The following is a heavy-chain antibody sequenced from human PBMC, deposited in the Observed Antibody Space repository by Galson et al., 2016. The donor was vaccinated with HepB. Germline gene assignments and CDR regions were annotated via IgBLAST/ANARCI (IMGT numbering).Heavy chain of an antibody. D-gene: IGHD3-22*01. V-gene: IGHV3-23*01. Sequence: LRLSCAASGFTFRDSTMTWVRQAPGKGLEWVSTITGSGVSSYYADSVKGRFTISRDNSKNNVYLQMNSLRADDTAVYYCAKDEGTWGYYYGDWNLDLWGRGTLVTVSS. J-gene: IGHJ2*01. CDR2: ITGSGVSS. CDR3: AKDEGTWGYYYGDWNLDL. CDR1: GFTFRDST.